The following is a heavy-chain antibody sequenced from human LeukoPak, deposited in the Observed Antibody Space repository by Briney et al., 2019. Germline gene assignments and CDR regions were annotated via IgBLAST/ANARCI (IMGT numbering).Heavy chain of an antibody. V-gene: IGHV4-59*01. CDR1: GGSFSGYY. CDR3: AREGVLNPYYYEDAFDI. J-gene: IGHJ3*02. D-gene: IGHD3-22*01. Sequence: PSETLSLTCAVYGGSFSGYYWSWIRQPPGKGLEWIGYIYYSGSTNYNPSLKSRVTISVDTSKNQFSLKLSSVTAADTAVYYCAREGVLNPYYYEDAFDIWGQGTMVTVSS. CDR2: IYYSGST.